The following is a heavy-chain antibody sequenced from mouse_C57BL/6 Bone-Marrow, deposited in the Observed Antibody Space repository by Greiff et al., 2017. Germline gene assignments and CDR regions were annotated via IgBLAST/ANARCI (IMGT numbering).Heavy chain of an antibody. Sequence: EVKLMESGGDLVKPGGSLKLSCAASGFTFSSYGMSWVRQTPDKRLEWVATISSGGSYTYYPDSVKGRFTISRDNAKNTLYLQMSSLKSEDTAMYYCARHYYGSSRYWYFDVWGTGTTVTVSS. CDR3: ARHYYGSSRYWYFDV. V-gene: IGHV5-6*01. J-gene: IGHJ1*03. CDR2: ISSGGSYT. D-gene: IGHD1-1*01. CDR1: GFTFSSYG.